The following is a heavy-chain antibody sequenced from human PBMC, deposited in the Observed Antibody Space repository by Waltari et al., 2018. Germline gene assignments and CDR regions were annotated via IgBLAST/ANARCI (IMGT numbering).Heavy chain of an antibody. CDR1: CASIRRSYSS. Sequence: QLQLQESGPGLVKPSATLPLSCTFACASIRRSYSSWGWIRQPPGKGLGGIGRVDDSGNSYYNPSLKSRFDISTDTSKNQLSLRLTSVTAADSAVYHCARQRPAALVAWFDSWGQGTPVIVSS. J-gene: IGHJ5*01. D-gene: IGHD2-2*01. V-gene: IGHV4-39*07. CDR2: VDDSGNS. CDR3: ARQRPAALVAWFDS.